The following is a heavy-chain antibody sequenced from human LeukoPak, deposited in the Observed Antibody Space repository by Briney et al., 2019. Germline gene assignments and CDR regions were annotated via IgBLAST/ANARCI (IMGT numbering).Heavy chain of an antibody. V-gene: IGHV4-4*02. J-gene: IGHJ4*02. Sequence: SGSLSLTCAVSGGSISSSNWWSWVRQPPGKGLEWIGEIYHSGSTNYNPSLKSRVTISVDKSKNQFSLKLSSVTAADTAVYYCARDLDYYGSGSYFDYWGQGTLVTVSS. D-gene: IGHD3-10*01. CDR1: GGSISSSNW. CDR2: IYHSGST. CDR3: ARDLDYYGSGSYFDY.